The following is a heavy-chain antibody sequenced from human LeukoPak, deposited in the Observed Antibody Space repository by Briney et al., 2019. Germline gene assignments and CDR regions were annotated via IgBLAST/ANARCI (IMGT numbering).Heavy chain of an antibody. CDR3: ATTAAAGTRLAWFDP. CDR2: IYHSGST. Sequence: PSGTLSLTCVVSGGSISSYNWWSWVRQPPGKGLEWIGEIYHSGSTNYNPSLKSRVTISLDKSKNQFSLKLSSVTAADTAVYYGATTAAAGTRLAWFDPWGQGTLVTVSS. V-gene: IGHV4-4*02. CDR1: GGSISSYNW. J-gene: IGHJ5*02. D-gene: IGHD6-13*01.